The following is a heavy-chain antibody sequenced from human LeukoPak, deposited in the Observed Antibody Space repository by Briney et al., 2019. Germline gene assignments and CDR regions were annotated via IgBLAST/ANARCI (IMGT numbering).Heavy chain of an antibody. J-gene: IGHJ4*02. Sequence: GGSLRLSCAASGFTFSSYAMSWVRQAPGRGLEWVSAISGSGGSTYYADSVKGRFTISRDNSKNTLYLQMNSLSAEDTAIYYCAKWGDYDVLTGYYDSDYWGQGTLVTVSS. CDR1: GFTFSSYA. D-gene: IGHD3-9*01. V-gene: IGHV3-23*01. CDR2: ISGSGGST. CDR3: AKWGDYDVLTGYYDSDY.